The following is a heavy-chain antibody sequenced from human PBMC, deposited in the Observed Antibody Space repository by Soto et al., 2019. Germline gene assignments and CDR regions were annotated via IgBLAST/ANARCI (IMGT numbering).Heavy chain of an antibody. V-gene: IGHV1-46*03. Sequence: QVQLVQSGAEVKKPGASVKVSCKASGYTFTNYYINWVRQAPGQGLEWMGMINPSGGSTTYAQKFQRRVIMTRDTPPSTVFMELNNLRSEDTAVYYCSRDGWFSKTYRYDMDVWGRGTTVTVSS. CDR2: INPSGGST. CDR3: SRDGWFSKTYRYDMDV. CDR1: GYTFTNYY. J-gene: IGHJ6*03. D-gene: IGHD6-19*01.